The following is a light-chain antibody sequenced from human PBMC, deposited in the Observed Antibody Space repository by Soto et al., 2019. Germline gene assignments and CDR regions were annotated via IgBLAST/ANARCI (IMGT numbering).Light chain of an antibody. J-gene: IGLJ2*01. CDR2: DNN. V-gene: IGLV1-51*01. CDR3: ATWDSGLNAVV. Sequence: QTVVTQPPSVSAAPGQTVAISCSGRNSNIGNNYVSWYQQLPGTAPKVLIFDNNRRPSGIPDRFSGSKSGTSATLGITGLQTGDEAYYYCATWDSGLNAVVFGGGTKLTVL. CDR1: NSNIGNNY.